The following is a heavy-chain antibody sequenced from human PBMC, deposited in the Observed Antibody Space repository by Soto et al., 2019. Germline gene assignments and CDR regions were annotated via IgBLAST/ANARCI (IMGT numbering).Heavy chain of an antibody. CDR1: GGSVSSGSYY. D-gene: IGHD1-26*01. CDR2: IYYRGST. J-gene: IGHJ4*02. Sequence: ETLSLTCTVSGGSVSSGSYYWSWIRQPPGKGLEWIGYIYYRGSTNYNPSLKSRVTISVDTSKNQFSLKLSSVTAADTAVYYWARAAWELLYYFDYWGQGTLVTVSS. CDR3: ARAAWELLYYFDY. V-gene: IGHV4-61*01.